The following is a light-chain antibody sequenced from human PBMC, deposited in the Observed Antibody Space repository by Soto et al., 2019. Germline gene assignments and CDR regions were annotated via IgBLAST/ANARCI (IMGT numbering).Light chain of an antibody. CDR3: QQRVNWPPT. Sequence: VLTQSPASLSLSPGERATLSCRAGQSVSDYLAWYQQKPGQPPRLLFFDASNRATGVPARFSAGGAGTDFSLIISSLEPEDFALYYCQQRVNWPPTFGGGTKVVI. CDR2: DAS. V-gene: IGKV3-11*01. J-gene: IGKJ4*01. CDR1: QSVSDY.